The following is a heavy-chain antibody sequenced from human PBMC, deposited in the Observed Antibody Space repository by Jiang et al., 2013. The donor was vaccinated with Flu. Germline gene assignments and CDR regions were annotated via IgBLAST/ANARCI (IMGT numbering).Heavy chain of an antibody. J-gene: IGHJ6*02. V-gene: IGHV6-1*01. CDR2: TYYRSKWYN. CDR3: ARRPATNRAPYYYYGMDV. D-gene: IGHD2-15*01. CDR1: GDSVSSNSAA. Sequence: SQTLSLTCAISGDSVSSNSAAWNWIRQSPSRGLEWLGRTYYRSKWYNDYAVSVKSRITINPDTSKNQFSLQLNSVTPEDTAVYYCARRPATNRAPYYYYGMDVWGQGTTVTVSS.